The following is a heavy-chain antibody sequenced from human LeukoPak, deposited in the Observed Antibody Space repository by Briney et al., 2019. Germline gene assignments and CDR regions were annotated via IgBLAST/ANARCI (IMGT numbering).Heavy chain of an antibody. Sequence: GGSLRLSCAASGFTVSSNYMSWVRQAPGKGLEWVSAIYNGGSTHYAHYVKGRFTISRDNSKNTLYLQMNSLRAEDTAVYYCASKRYYDSSGFDYYGMDVWGQGTTVTVSS. D-gene: IGHD3-22*01. V-gene: IGHV3-66*01. CDR1: GFTVSSNY. CDR3: ASKRYYDSSGFDYYGMDV. J-gene: IGHJ6*02. CDR2: IYNGGST.